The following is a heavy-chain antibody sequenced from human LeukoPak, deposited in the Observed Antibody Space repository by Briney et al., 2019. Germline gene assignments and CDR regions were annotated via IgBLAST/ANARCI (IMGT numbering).Heavy chain of an antibody. V-gene: IGHV3-21*04. CDR3: ARTRYSYGYYFDY. J-gene: IGHJ4*02. D-gene: IGHD5-18*01. CDR2: ISSSSSYI. Sequence: GGSLRLSCAASGFTFSSYSMNWVRQAPGKGLEWVSSISSSSSYIYYADSVKGRFTISRDNAKISLYLQMNSLRAEDTAVYYCARTRYSYGYYFDYWGLGTLVTVSS. CDR1: GFTFSSYS.